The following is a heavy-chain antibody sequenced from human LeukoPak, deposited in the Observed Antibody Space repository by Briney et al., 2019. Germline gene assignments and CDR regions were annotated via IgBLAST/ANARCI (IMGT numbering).Heavy chain of an antibody. CDR2: IRYDASNK. V-gene: IGHV3-30*02. J-gene: IGHJ4*02. CDR1: GFTFSSCG. CDR3: ARDRY. Sequence: GGSLRLSCAASGFTFSSCGMHWVRQVPGKGLEWVAFIRYDASNKYYADSVKGRFTISRDDSKNTLSLQMNSLRAEDTAVYYCARDRYWGQGTLVTVSS.